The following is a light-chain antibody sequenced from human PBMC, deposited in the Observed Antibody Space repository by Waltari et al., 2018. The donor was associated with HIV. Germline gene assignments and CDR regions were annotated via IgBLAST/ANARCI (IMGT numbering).Light chain of an antibody. J-gene: IGLJ1*01. V-gene: IGLV1-47*01. CDR2: KNI. CDR1: SSNIGHDN. CDR3: VGWDASLSAYV. Sequence: QSVLTPPPSASGTPGQRVTISCSGSSSNIGHDNVYWYQQLPGTTPKLLIYKNIQRPSGVPDRFAGSKSGTSAYLAISGLRSEDEADYYCVGWDASLSAYVFGAGTKVTVL.